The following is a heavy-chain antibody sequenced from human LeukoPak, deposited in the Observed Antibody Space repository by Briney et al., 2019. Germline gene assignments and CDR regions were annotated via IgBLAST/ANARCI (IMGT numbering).Heavy chain of an antibody. CDR1: GFTFDDYA. D-gene: IGHD2-21*01. CDR2: ISWNSGSI. J-gene: IGHJ3*02. V-gene: IGHV3-9*01. Sequence: GGSLRLSCAASGFTFDDYAMHWVRQAPGKGLERVSGISWNSGSIGYADSVKGRFTISRDNAKNSLYLQMNSLRAEDTSVYFCARLSYWVFEIWGQGTMVTVSS. CDR3: ARLSYWVFEI.